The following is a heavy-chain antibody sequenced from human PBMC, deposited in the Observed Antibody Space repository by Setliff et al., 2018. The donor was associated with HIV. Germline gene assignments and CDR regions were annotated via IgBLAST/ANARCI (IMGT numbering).Heavy chain of an antibody. CDR2: ISSGGGTI. D-gene: IGHD2-2*02. CDR1: GFTFSSYE. CDR3: AREVTRYSQDYALDI. Sequence: SLKISCAASGFTFSSYEMSWVRHAPGKGLEWVSYISSGGGTIYYADSVKGRFTISRDNAKNSLYLQMNSLRAEDTAIYYCAREVTRYSQDYALDIWGQGTMVTVSS. J-gene: IGHJ3*02. V-gene: IGHV3-48*03.